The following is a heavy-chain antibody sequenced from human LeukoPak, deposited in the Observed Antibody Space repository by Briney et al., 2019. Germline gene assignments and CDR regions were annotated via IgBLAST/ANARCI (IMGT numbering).Heavy chain of an antibody. CDR1: GGTLSSYA. V-gene: IGHV1-69*13. Sequence: SVKVSCKASGGTLSSYAISWVRQAPGQGLEWMGGIIPIFGTANYAQKFQGRVTITADESTSTAYMELSSLRSEDTAVYYCARERYTAMVTPPFALDYWGQGTLVTVSS. CDR2: IIPIFGTA. D-gene: IGHD5-18*01. J-gene: IGHJ4*02. CDR3: ARERYTAMVTPPFALDY.